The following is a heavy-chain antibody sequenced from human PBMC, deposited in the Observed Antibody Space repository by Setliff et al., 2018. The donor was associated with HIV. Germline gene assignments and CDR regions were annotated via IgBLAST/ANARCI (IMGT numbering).Heavy chain of an antibody. CDR3: ARDYYTFHDM. D-gene: IGHD3-22*01. V-gene: IGHV4-59*01. CDR1: GGSINNYF. Sequence: SETLSLTCTVSGGSINNYFWSWIRQSPGRGLEWIGYIYYSGETNSNPSLNSRVPVSVGTSKNQFSLKVSSVTAADSAVYYCARDYYTFHDMWGQGTMVTVAS. CDR2: IYYSGET. J-gene: IGHJ3*02.